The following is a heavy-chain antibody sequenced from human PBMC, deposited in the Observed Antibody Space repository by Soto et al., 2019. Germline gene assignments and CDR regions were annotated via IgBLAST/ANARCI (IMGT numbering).Heavy chain of an antibody. CDR2: LSYDGTTE. J-gene: IGHJ4*02. Sequence: GGSLRLSCAAPGFTFSNYIMHWVRQAPGKGLEWVAVLSYDGTTEYYTDSVKGRFTISRDNSKNTVYLQMNSLRAGDTAVYYCAKERIASAYLDSWGQGALVTVSS. CDR1: GFTFSNYI. D-gene: IGHD6-13*01. V-gene: IGHV3-30*18. CDR3: AKERIASAYLDS.